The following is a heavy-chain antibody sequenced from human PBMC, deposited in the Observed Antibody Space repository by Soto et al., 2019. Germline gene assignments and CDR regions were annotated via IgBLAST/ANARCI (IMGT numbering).Heavy chain of an antibody. V-gene: IGHV5-51*01. CDR3: ARHGYYCSSTSCLYYYYGMDV. CDR1: GYSFTSYW. Sequence: GESLKISCKGSGYSFTSYWIGWVRQMPGKGLEWMGIIYPGDSDTRYSPSFQGQVTISADKSISTAYLQWSSLKASDTAMYYCARHGYYCSSTSCLYYYYGMDVWGQGTTVTVSS. CDR2: IYPGDSDT. D-gene: IGHD2-2*01. J-gene: IGHJ6*02.